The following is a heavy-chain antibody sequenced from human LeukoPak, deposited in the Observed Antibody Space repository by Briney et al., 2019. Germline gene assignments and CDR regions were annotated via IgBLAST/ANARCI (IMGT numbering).Heavy chain of an antibody. CDR1: GLTFSGSG. CDR3: AGDYNFLTGLNY. J-gene: IGHJ4*02. CDR2: IGRQGDSDAT. D-gene: IGHD3-9*01. Sequence: GGSLRLSCAASGLTFSGSGIHWVRQASGKGLEWLGRIGRQGDSDATRYAASLKGKLTISRVDSRNTAYLQMNSLKTEDTAVYYCAGDYNFLTGLNYWGQGTLVTVSS. V-gene: IGHV3-73*01.